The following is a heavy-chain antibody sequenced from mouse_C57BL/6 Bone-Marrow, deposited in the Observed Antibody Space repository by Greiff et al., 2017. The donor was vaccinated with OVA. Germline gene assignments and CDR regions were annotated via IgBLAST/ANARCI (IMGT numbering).Heavy chain of an antibody. CDR3: ASGVYFDY. V-gene: IGHV14-2*01. Sequence: VQLQQSGAELVKPGASVKLSCTASGFNIKDYYMHWVKQRTEQGLEWIGRIDPEDGETKYAPTFQGKATITADTASNTAYLQLSSLTSEDTAVYYCASGVYFDYWGQGTTLTVSS. J-gene: IGHJ2*01. CDR2: IDPEDGET. CDR1: GFNIKDYY.